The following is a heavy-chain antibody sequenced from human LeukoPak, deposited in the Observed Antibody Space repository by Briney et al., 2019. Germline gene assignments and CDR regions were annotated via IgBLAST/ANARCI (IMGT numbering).Heavy chain of an antibody. CDR3: ARDRSGWYGTFDY. CDR1: GFTFSSYA. V-gene: IGHV3-30-3*01. Sequence: PGGSLRLSCAASGFTFSSYAMHWVRQAPGKGLEWVAVISYDGSNKYYADSVKGRFTISRDNSKNTLYLQMNSLRAEDTAVYYCARDRSGWYGTFDYWGQGTLVTVSS. J-gene: IGHJ4*02. D-gene: IGHD6-19*01. CDR2: ISYDGSNK.